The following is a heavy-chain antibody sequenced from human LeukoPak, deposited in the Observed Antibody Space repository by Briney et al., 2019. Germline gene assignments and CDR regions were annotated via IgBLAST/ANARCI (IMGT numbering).Heavy chain of an antibody. V-gene: IGHV4-30-2*01. CDR1: GGSISSGGYS. J-gene: IGHJ4*02. CDR2: IYHSGST. Sequence: PSETLSLTCAVSGGSISSGGYSWSWIRQPPGKGLEWIGYIYHSGSTYYNPSLKSRVTISVDRSKNQFSLKLSSVTAADTAVYYCARVGSKDGYNYYYYFDYWGQGTLATVSS. D-gene: IGHD5-24*01. CDR3: ARVGSKDGYNYYYYFDY.